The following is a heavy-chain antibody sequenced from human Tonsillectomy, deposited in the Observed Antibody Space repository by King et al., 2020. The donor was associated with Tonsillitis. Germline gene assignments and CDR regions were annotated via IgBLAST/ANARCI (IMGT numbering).Heavy chain of an antibody. CDR2: INSDGSST. D-gene: IGHD4-17*01. J-gene: IGHJ4*01. Sequence: VQLVESGGGLVQPGGSLRLSCAASGFTFSSYWMHWVRQAPGKGLVWVSRINSDGSSTNYADSVKGRFTISSDNTKNTLYLQMNSLRAEDTAVYFCARDPGGDYFDFRGQGTLVTVSS. CDR3: ARDPGGDYFDF. V-gene: IGHV3-74*01. CDR1: GFTFSSYW.